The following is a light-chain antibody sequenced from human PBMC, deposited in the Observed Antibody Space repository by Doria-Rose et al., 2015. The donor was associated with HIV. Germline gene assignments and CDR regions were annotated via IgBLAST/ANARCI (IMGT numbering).Light chain of an antibody. CDR2: DGS. J-gene: IGKJ1*01. Sequence: FTQSPGTLSLSPGERATLSCRASQSFSSTYLAWYQQKPGQAPSLLIYDGSTRVTGIPDRFSASRYGTDFTLTINRLEPEDFALYYCHQYGTSWTFGQGTKVEI. CDR3: HQYGTSWT. V-gene: IGKV3-20*01. CDR1: QSFSSTY.